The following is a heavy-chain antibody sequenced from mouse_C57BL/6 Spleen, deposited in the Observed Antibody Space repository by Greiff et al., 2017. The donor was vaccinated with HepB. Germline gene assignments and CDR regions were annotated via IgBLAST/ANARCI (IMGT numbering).Heavy chain of an antibody. V-gene: IGHV1-81*01. D-gene: IGHD2-4*01. CDR1: GYTFTSYG. J-gene: IGHJ2*01. CDR3: ARYSHYDYDDGYYFDC. CDR2: IYPRSGNT. Sequence: QVQLQQSGAELARPGASVKLSCKASGYTFTSYGISWVKQRTGQGLEWIGEIYPRSGNTYYNEKFKGKATLTADKSSSTAYMELRSLTSEDSAVYFCARYSHYDYDDGYYFDCWGQGTTLTVSS.